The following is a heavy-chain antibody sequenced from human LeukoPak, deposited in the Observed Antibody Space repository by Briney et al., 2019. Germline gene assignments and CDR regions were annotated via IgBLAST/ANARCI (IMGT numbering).Heavy chain of an antibody. CDR1: GFTVSSNE. J-gene: IGHJ3*02. V-gene: IGHV3-69-1*01. Sequence: GGSLRLSCAASGFTVSSNEMNWVRQAPGKGLEWVSSISGGSTYYADSVKGRFTISRDNAKNSLYLQMNSLRAEDTAVYYCARVSYSRNDAFDIWGQGTMVTVSS. D-gene: IGHD6-13*01. CDR2: ISGGST. CDR3: ARVSYSRNDAFDI.